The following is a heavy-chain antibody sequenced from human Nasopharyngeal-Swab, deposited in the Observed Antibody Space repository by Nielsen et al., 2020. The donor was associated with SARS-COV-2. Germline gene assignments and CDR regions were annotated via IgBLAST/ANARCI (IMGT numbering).Heavy chain of an antibody. V-gene: IGHV3-7*01. CDR1: GFTFTNYA. J-gene: IGHJ4*02. Sequence: GESLKISCAASGFTFTNYAMSWVRQSPEKGLAWVANITQDGTLKSYVDSVKGRFIISRDNAKNSLDLQMNSLRVEDTAVYYCVRNEIWGQGTLVTVS. CDR2: ITQDGTLK. CDR3: VRNEI.